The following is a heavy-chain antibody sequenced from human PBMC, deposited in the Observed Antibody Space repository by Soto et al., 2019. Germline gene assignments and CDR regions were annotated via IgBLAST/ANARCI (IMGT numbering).Heavy chain of an antibody. D-gene: IGHD1-26*01. V-gene: IGHV3-33*01. J-gene: IGHJ1*01. Sequence: PEWCLRLSCSAAVFTFSEYGMHWLRHAPGKGLEWVAVIWYDGSNKYYGDSVKGRFTISRDDSRNTVYLQMNSLRAEDTTLYYIAWSCVTYSGSYKFYTCGQH. CDR3: AWSCVTYSGSYKFYTCGQH. CDR2: IWYDGSNK. CDR1: VFTFSEYG.